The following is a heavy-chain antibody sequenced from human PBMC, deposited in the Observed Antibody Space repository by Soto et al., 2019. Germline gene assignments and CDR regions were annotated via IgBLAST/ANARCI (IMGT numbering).Heavy chain of an antibody. CDR2: IYYSGST. D-gene: IGHD4-4*01. J-gene: IGHJ4*02. Sequence: PSETLSLTCTVSGGSISSSSYYWGWIRQPPGKGLEWIGSIYYSGSTYYNPSLKSRVTISVDTSKNQFSLKLSSVTAADTAVYYCARTYSNYELDYWGQGTLVTVSS. CDR1: GGSISSSSYY. CDR3: ARTYSNYELDY. V-gene: IGHV4-39*01.